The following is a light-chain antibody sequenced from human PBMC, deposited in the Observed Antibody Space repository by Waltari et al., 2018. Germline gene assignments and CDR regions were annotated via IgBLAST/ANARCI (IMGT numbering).Light chain of an antibody. J-gene: IGKJ3*01. CDR3: QQGGKQFT. V-gene: IGKV3-11*01. Sequence: DIVLTQSPATLSLSPGERATLSCRARQSARNYLAWYQQKPGQPPRLLIYEASNGAAGIPARSSGSGSRKDFTLTISSLAPEDFAVYYYQQGGKQFTFGPGTKVDIK. CDR2: EAS. CDR1: QSARNY.